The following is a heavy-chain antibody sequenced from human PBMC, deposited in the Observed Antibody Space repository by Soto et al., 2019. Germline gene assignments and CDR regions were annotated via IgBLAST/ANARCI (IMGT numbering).Heavy chain of an antibody. Sequence: GGSLRLSCAASGFTVSSNYMSWVRQAPGKGLEWVSVIYSGGSTYYADSVKGRFTISRHNSKNTLYLQMNSLRAEDTAVYYCARDQVTVTTRSYYYYYMDVWGKGTTVTVSS. J-gene: IGHJ6*03. CDR1: GFTVSSNY. V-gene: IGHV3-53*04. CDR3: ARDQVTVTTRSYYYYYMDV. D-gene: IGHD4-4*01. CDR2: IYSGGST.